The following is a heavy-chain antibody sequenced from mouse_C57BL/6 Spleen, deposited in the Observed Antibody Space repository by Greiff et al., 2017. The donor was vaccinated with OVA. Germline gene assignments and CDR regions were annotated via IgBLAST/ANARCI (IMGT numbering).Heavy chain of an antibody. CDR3: ATGLRRDYYAMDY. V-gene: IGHV1-18*01. Sequence: EVKLQESGPELVKPGASVQIPCKASGYTFTDYNMDWVKQSHGKSLEWIGDINPNNGGTIYNQKFKGKATLTVDKSSSPAYMELRSLTSEDTAVYYCATGLRRDYYAMDYWGQGTSVTVSS. J-gene: IGHJ4*01. D-gene: IGHD2-4*01. CDR1: GYTFTDYN. CDR2: INPNNGGT.